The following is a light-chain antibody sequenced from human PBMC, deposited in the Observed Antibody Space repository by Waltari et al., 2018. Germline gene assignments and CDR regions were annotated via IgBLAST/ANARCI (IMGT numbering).Light chain of an antibody. CDR2: EVS. CDR3: CSYAGSGTLDGV. Sequence: QSALTQPASVSGSPGQSLPISCPGTSSHIGSHNIVFWYQQHPGTAPKLMIYEVSKPPSGGSDRFSGSKAGNSGSLTIAVLQAEDEADYCYCSYAGSGTLDGVFGGGTKLAVL. CDR1: SSHIGSHNI. V-gene: IGLV2-23*02. J-gene: IGLJ2*01.